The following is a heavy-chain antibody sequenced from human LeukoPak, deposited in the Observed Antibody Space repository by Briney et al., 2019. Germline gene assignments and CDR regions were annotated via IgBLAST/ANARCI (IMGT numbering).Heavy chain of an antibody. CDR1: GYIFTSYF. CDR2: INPSGGST. Sequence: ASVKVSCKASGYIFTSYFMHWVRQAPGQGLEWMGLINPSGGSTRYAQKFQGRVTMTRNTSISTAYMELSSLRSEDTAVYYCARVRIVATIRRGYYFDYWGQGTLVTVSS. J-gene: IGHJ4*02. V-gene: IGHV1-46*01. D-gene: IGHD5-12*01. CDR3: ARVRIVATIRRGYYFDY.